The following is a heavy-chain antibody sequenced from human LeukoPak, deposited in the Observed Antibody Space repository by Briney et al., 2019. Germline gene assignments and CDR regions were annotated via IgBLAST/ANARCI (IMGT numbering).Heavy chain of an antibody. CDR3: ARNIYYDASGYYPRHSDF. V-gene: IGHV4-39*07. CDR2: IYYSRSI. D-gene: IGHD3-22*01. CDR1: GGSINSISYY. Sequence: SETLSLTCNVSGGSINSISYYWGWIRQPPGKGLEWIGSIYYSRSIYYSPSLKSRVTISVDTSKNQFSLKVTSVTAADTAVYYCARNIYYDASGYYPRHSDFWGQGTLVTVSS. J-gene: IGHJ4*02.